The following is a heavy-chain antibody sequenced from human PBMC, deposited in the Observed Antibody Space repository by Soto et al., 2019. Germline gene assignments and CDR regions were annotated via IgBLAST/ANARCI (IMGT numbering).Heavy chain of an antibody. J-gene: IGHJ6*02. CDR1: GGSISSYY. Sequence: SETLSLTCTVSGGSISSYYWSWIRQPPGKGLEWIGYIYYSGSTNYNPSLKSRVTVSVDTSKNQFSLKLSSVTAADTAVYYCARGNGVQARKYYDFWSGYSNGMDVWGQGTTVTV. CDR2: IYYSGST. CDR3: ARGNGVQARKYYDFWSGYSNGMDV. V-gene: IGHV4-59*01. D-gene: IGHD3-3*01.